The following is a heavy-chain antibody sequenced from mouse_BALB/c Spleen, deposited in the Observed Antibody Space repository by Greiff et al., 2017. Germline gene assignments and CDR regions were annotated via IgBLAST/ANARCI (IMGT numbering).Heavy chain of an antibody. D-gene: IGHD4-1*01. CDR2: IWAGGST. CDR1: GFSLTSYR. Sequence: VMLVESGPGLVAPSQSLSITCTVSGFSLTSYRVHCVRQPPGKGLEWLGVIWAGGSTNYNSALMSRLSISKDNSKSQVFLKMNSLQTDDTAMYYCARDRTGTWAMDYWGQGTSVTVSS. J-gene: IGHJ4*01. V-gene: IGHV2-9*02. CDR3: ARDRTGTWAMDY.